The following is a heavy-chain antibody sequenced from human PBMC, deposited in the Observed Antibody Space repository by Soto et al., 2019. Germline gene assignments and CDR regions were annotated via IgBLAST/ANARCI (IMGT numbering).Heavy chain of an antibody. J-gene: IGHJ4*02. Sequence: LRLSCAASPLTFITYAMSWVRQAPGKGLEWVSTISDSGGSTHYADSVKGRFTISRDNSKNTLYLQMNSLRVEDTAVYYCAKDVAHTVGATDYWGQGTLVTVSS. D-gene: IGHD1-26*01. CDR1: PLTFITYA. V-gene: IGHV3-23*01. CDR2: ISDSGGST. CDR3: AKDVAHTVGATDY.